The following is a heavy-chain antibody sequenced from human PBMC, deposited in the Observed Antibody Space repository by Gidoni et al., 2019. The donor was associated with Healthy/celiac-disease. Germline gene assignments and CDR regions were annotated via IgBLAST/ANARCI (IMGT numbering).Heavy chain of an antibody. CDR3: ARGFKSVTNGIDY. V-gene: IGHV3-33*01. Sequence: QVQLVASGGGVVPPGRSLRLSCAASGFTFSSYGMHLVRPAPGKGLEWVAVIWYDGSNKYYADSVKGRFTISRDNSKNTLYLQMNNLRAEDTAVYYCARGFKSVTNGIDYWGQGTLVTVSS. CDR1: GFTFSSYG. CDR2: IWYDGSNK. D-gene: IGHD2-8*01. J-gene: IGHJ4*02.